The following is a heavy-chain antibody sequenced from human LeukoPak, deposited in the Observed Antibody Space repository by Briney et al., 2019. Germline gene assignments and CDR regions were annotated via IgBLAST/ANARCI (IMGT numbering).Heavy chain of an antibody. V-gene: IGHV3-53*01. CDR2: IYSGGST. J-gene: IGHJ3*02. D-gene: IGHD6-13*01. CDR3: ARDGYSSPGNDAFDI. CDR1: GFTFSSYA. Sequence: GGSLRLSCAASGFTFSSYAMSWVRQAPGKGLEWVSVIYSGGSTYYADSVKGRFTISRDNSKNTLYLQMNSLRAEDTAVYYCARDGYSSPGNDAFDIWGQGTMVTVSS.